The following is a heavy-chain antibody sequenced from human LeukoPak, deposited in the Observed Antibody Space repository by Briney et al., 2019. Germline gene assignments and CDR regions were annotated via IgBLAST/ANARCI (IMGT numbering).Heavy chain of an antibody. V-gene: IGHV3-33*01. CDR3: ARFEADYGFFDY. J-gene: IGHJ4*02. CDR1: GFTFISYG. D-gene: IGHD4-17*01. CDR2: AYDDRDNK. Sequence: GGSLRLSCAASGFTFISYGMHRVRQSPGKGLEWVAVAYDDRDNKYHADSVKGRFTISRDNSKNTLYLQMNSLRAEDTAVYYCARFEADYGFFDYWGQGTLVTVSS.